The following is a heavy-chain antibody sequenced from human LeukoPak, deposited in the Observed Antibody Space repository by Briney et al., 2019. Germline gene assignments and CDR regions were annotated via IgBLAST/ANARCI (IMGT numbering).Heavy chain of an antibody. J-gene: IGHJ4*02. CDR2: IIPIFGTA. D-gene: IGHD2-15*01. CDR3: ARGPYCSGGSCYLGYY. V-gene: IGHV1-69*13. Sequence: SVKVSCKASGGTFSSYAISWVRQAPGQGLEWMGGIIPIFGTANYAQKFQGRVTITADESTSTAYMELSSLRSEDTAVYYCARGPYCSGGSCYLGYYWGQGTLVTVSS. CDR1: GGTFSSYA.